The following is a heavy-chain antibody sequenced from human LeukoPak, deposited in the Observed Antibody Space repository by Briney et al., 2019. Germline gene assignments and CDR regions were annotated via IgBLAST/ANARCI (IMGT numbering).Heavy chain of an antibody. J-gene: IGHJ4*02. CDR1: GFTFSSYS. D-gene: IGHD1-26*01. CDR2: ISYDGSKK. Sequence: GGSLRLSCAASGFTFSSYSMNWVRQAPGKGLQWVAVISYDGSKKYYADSVKGRFTISRDNSKNTLYLQMNSLRAEDTAVYYCARELVGASRPFDYWGQGTLVTVSS. V-gene: IGHV3-30*03. CDR3: ARELVGASRPFDY.